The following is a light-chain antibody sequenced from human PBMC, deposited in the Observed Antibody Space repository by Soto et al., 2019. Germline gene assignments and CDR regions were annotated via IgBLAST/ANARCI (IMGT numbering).Light chain of an antibody. CDR2: TNN. CDR1: SSNIGSNT. Sequence: SVLTQPPSASGAPGQRVTISCSGSSSNIGSNTVNWYQQLPGTAPKLLIYTNNQRPSGVRDRFSGSRSGTSASLAISGLQSEDEPDYYCAAWDDSLNGFVFGTGTKVTVL. CDR3: AAWDDSLNGFV. V-gene: IGLV1-44*01. J-gene: IGLJ1*01.